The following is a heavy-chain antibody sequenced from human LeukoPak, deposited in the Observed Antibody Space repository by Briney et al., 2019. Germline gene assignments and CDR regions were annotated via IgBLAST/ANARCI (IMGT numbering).Heavy chain of an antibody. D-gene: IGHD6-19*01. V-gene: IGHV4-38-2*02. CDR1: GYSISSGYY. Sequence: SGTLSLTCTVSGYSISSGYYWSWIRQPPGKGLEWIGYIYYSGSTNYNPSLKSRVTISVDTSKNQFSLKLSSVTAADTAVYYCARAVAGDFDYWGQGTLVTVSS. J-gene: IGHJ4*02. CDR2: IYYSGST. CDR3: ARAVAGDFDY.